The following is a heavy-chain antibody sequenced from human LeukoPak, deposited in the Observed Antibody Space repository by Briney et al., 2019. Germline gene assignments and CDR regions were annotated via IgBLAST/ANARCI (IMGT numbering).Heavy chain of an antibody. CDR2: ISYDGSNK. CDR3: AKLIAAAGNFDY. D-gene: IGHD6-13*01. J-gene: IGHJ4*02. CDR1: GFTFSSYG. V-gene: IGHV3-30*18. Sequence: GGSLRLSCAASGFTFSSYGMHWVRQAPGKGLEWVAVISYDGSNKYYADSVKGRFTISRDNSKNTLYLQMNSPRAEDTAVYYCAKLIAAAGNFDYWGQGTLVTVSS.